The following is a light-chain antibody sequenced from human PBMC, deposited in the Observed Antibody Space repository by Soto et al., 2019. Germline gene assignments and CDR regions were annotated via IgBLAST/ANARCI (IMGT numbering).Light chain of an antibody. CDR1: LSVSSSY. CDR3: QQYGSPIT. CDR2: GAS. J-gene: IGKJ3*01. Sequence: EIVLTQSPGTLSLSPGERATLSCRASLSVSSSYLAWYQQKPGQAPRLLIYGASSRATGIPDRFSGSGSGTDFTLTISRLEPEDFAVYYCQQYGSPITFGPGTKVDIK. V-gene: IGKV3-20*01.